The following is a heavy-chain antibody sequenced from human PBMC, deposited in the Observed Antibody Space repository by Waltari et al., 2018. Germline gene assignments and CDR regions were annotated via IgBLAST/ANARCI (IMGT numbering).Heavy chain of an antibody. J-gene: IGHJ4*02. D-gene: IGHD1-7*01. V-gene: IGHV3-21*01. CDR1: GGSISSSS. CDR3: ASGTSD. CDR2: ISSSSSYI. Sequence: LQLQESGPGLVKPSETLSLTCTVSGGSISSSSYYWGWIRQAPGKGLEWVSSISSSSSYIYYADSVKGRFTISRDNAKNSLYLQMNSLRAEDTAVYYCASGTSDWGQGTLVTVSS.